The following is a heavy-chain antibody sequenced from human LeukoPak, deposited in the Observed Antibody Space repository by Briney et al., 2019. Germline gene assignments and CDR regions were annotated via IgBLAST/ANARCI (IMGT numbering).Heavy chain of an antibody. D-gene: IGHD6-19*01. V-gene: IGHV3-7*01. CDR3: AREGIAVAGIYYYYMDV. Sequence: AGGSLRLSCAASGFTFSSYWMGWVRQAPGKGLEWVANIKQDGSEKYYVDSVKGRFTIPRDNAKNSLYLQMNSLRAEDTAVYYCAREGIAVAGIYYYYMDVWGKGTTVTVSS. CDR2: IKQDGSEK. CDR1: GFTFSSYW. J-gene: IGHJ6*03.